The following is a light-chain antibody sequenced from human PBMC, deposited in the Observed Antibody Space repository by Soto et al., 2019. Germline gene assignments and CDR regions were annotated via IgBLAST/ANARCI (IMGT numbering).Light chain of an antibody. CDR1: SGHSSYA. V-gene: IGLV4-69*01. CDR3: QTWDTGIQV. CDR2: LNSDGSH. Sequence: QSVLTQSSSASASLGASVKLTCTLSSGHSSYAIAWHQQQPEKGPRYLMKLNSDGSHSKGDGIPDRFSGSSSGAERYLIISSLQSEDEADYYCQTWDTGIQVFGGGTKLTVL. J-gene: IGLJ2*01.